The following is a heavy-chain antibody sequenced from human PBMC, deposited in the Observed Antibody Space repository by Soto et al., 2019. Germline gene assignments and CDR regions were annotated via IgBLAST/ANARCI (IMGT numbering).Heavy chain of an antibody. CDR1: GGTFSSYA. Sequence: QVQLVQSGAEVKKPGSSVKVSCKASGGTFSSYAISWVRQAPGQGLEWMGGIIPIFGTANYAQKFQGRVTITTDEATSRAYMELSSLRSEDTAVFYCARGGELGTIRDFCDFDIWGQGTMVTVSS. CDR3: ARGGELGTIRDFCDFDI. CDR2: IIPIFGTA. J-gene: IGHJ3*02. V-gene: IGHV1-69*01. D-gene: IGHD3-16*01.